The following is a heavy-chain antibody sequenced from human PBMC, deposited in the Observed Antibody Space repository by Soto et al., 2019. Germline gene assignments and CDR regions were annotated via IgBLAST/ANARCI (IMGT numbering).Heavy chain of an antibody. CDR1: GGSISSYY. Sequence: SETLSLTCTVSGGSISSYYWSWIRQPPGKGLEWIGYIYYSGSTNYNPSLKSRVTISVDTSKNQFSLKLSSVTAADTAVYYCGRGPMMVRGVYHQSNWFDPWGQGTLVTVSS. D-gene: IGHD3-10*01. J-gene: IGHJ5*02. CDR2: IYYSGST. V-gene: IGHV4-59*01. CDR3: GRGPMMVRGVYHQSNWFDP.